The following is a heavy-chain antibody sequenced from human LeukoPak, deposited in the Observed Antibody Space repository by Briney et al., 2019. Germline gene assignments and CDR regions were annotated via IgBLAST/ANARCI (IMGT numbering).Heavy chain of an antibody. CDR1: GGSISSGGYY. D-gene: IGHD3-3*01. Sequence: TLSLTCTVSGGSISSGGYYWSWIRQHPGKGLGWIGYIYYSGSTYYNPSLKSRVTMSVDTSKNQFSLKLSSVTAADTAVYYCARRVYDFWSGYRTELGLYYYYGMDVWGQGTTVTVSS. J-gene: IGHJ6*02. CDR3: ARRVYDFWSGYRTELGLYYYYGMDV. V-gene: IGHV4-31*03. CDR2: IYYSGST.